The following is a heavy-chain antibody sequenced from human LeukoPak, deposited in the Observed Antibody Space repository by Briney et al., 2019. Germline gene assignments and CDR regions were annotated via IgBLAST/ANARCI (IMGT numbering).Heavy chain of an antibody. J-gene: IGHJ4*02. CDR2: INAGNGNT. V-gene: IGHV1-3*01. CDR3: ARGPAYSSSWFDY. D-gene: IGHD6-13*01. Sequence: ASVKVSCKASGYTFTSYYMHWVRQAPGQRLEWMGWINAGNGNTKYSQKFQGRVTITRDTSASTAYMELSSLRSEDTAVYYCARGPAYSSSWFDYWGQGTLVTVSS. CDR1: GYTFTSYY.